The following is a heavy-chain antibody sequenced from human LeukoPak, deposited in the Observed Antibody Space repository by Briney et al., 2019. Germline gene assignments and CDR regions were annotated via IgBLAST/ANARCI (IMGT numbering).Heavy chain of an antibody. D-gene: IGHD4-17*01. J-gene: IGHJ3*02. CDR2: ISGSGGST. Sequence: PGESLRLSCAASGFTFSSYAMSWVRQAPGKGLEWVSAISGSGGSTYYADSVKGRFTISRDNSKNTLYLQMNSLRAEDTAVYYCAKDTNYGDHIEGAFDIWGQGTMVTVSS. CDR3: AKDTNYGDHIEGAFDI. V-gene: IGHV3-23*01. CDR1: GFTFSSYA.